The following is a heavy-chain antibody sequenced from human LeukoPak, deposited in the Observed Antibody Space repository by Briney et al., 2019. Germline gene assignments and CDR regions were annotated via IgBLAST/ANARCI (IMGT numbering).Heavy chain of an antibody. J-gene: IGHJ4*02. V-gene: IGHV1-2*02. D-gene: IGHD2-15*01. CDR2: INPNSGGT. CDR3: ATDPVGYCSANGCYSVDY. CDR1: GYTFTGYY. Sequence: ASVKVSCKASGYTFTGYYMHWVRQAPGQGLEWMGWINPNSGGTNYAQKFQGRVTMTRDTSISTAYMELSRLRSDDTAMYYCATDPVGYCSANGCYSVDYWGQGTLVTVSS.